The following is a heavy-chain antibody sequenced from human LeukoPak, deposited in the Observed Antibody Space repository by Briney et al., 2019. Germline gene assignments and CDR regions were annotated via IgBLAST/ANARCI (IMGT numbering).Heavy chain of an antibody. CDR1: GGSFSGYY. Sequence: SETLSLTCAVYGGSFSGYYWSWIRQPPGKGLEWIGEINHSGSTNYNPSLKSRVTISVDTSKNQFSLKLSSVSAADTAVYYCARAQNWFDPWGQGTLVTVSS. CDR2: INHSGST. J-gene: IGHJ5*02. CDR3: ARAQNWFDP. V-gene: IGHV4-34*01.